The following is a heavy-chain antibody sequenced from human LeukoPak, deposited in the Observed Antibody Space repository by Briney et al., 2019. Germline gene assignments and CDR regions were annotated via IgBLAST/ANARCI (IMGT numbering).Heavy chain of an antibody. CDR3: ARAGGSI. CDR1: GFSFSTYW. Sequence: PGGSLRLSCAASGFSFSTYWMAWVRQAPGKGLEWVANIKQDGSEKYYVDSVKGRFTISRDNAKNSLSPQMNSLRAEDTAVYYCARAGGSIWGQGILVTVSS. V-gene: IGHV3-7*01. CDR2: IKQDGSEK. J-gene: IGHJ4*02. D-gene: IGHD3-10*01.